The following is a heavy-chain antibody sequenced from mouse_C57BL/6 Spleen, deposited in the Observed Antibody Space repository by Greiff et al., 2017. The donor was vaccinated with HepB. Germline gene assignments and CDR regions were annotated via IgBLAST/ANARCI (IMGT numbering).Heavy chain of an antibody. D-gene: IGHD2-4*01. V-gene: IGHV5-9-1*02. Sequence: EVMLVESGEGLVKPGGSLKLSCAASGFTFSSYAMSWVRQTPEKRLEWVAYISSGGDYIYYADTVKGRFTISRDNARNTLYLQMSSLKSEDTAMYYCTRALYYDPYYYAMDYWGQGTSVTVSS. CDR3: TRALYYDPYYYAMDY. CDR2: ISSGGDYI. J-gene: IGHJ4*01. CDR1: GFTFSSYA.